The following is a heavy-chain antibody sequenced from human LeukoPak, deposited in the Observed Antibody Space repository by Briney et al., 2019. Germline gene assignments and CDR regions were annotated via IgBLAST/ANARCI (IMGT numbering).Heavy chain of an antibody. CDR1: GGSISSSSYY. V-gene: IGHV4-39*07. CDR3: AREGGSSWYAAND. Sequence: SETLSLTCTVSGGSISSSSYYWGWIRQPPGKGLEWIGSIYYSGSTYYNPSLKSRVTISVDTSKNQFYLKLSSVTAADPAVYYCAREGGSSWYAANDWGQGTLVTVSS. D-gene: IGHD6-13*01. CDR2: IYYSGST. J-gene: IGHJ4*02.